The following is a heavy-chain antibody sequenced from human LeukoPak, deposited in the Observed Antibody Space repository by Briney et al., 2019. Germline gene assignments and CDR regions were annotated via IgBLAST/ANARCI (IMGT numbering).Heavy chain of an antibody. CDR1: GFTFSSYG. D-gene: IGHD5-18*01. CDR3: AKAPERGYSYGYFNY. V-gene: IGHV3-30*18. CDR2: TSYDGSNK. Sequence: PGGSLRLSCAASGFTFSSYGMHWVRQAPGKGLEWVAVTSYDGSNKYYADSVKGRFTISRDNSKNTLYLQMNSLRAEDTAVYYCAKAPERGYSYGYFNYWGQGTLVTVSS. J-gene: IGHJ4*02.